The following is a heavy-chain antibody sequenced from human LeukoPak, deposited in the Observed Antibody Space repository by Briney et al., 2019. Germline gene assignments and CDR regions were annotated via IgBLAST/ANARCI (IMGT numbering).Heavy chain of an antibody. Sequence: PSETLSLTCTVSGSSISSYYWSWIRQPAGKGLEWIGRIYTSGSTNYNPSLKSRVTMSVDTSKNQFSLKLSSVTAADTAVYYCAREGYDFWSGYSDYFYYYMDVWGKGTTVTVSS. CDR2: IYTSGST. V-gene: IGHV4-4*07. CDR3: AREGYDFWSGYSDYFYYYMDV. J-gene: IGHJ6*03. D-gene: IGHD3-3*01. CDR1: GSSISSYY.